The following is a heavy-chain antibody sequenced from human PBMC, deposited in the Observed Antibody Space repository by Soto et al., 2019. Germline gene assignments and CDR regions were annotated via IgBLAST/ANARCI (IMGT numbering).Heavy chain of an antibody. CDR2: IIPIFGTA. Sequence: QVQLVQSGAEVKKPGSSVKVSCKASGGTFSSYAISWVRQAPGQGREWMGGIIPIFGTANYAQKFQGRVTITADESTSTAYMELSSLRSEDTAVYYCARDRGCSGGSCYTSYNWFDPWGQGTLVTVSS. J-gene: IGHJ5*02. CDR1: GGTFSSYA. D-gene: IGHD2-15*01. CDR3: ARDRGCSGGSCYTSYNWFDP. V-gene: IGHV1-69*01.